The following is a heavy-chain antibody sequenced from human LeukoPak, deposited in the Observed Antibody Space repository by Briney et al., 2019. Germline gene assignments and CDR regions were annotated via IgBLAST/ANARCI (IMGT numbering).Heavy chain of an antibody. CDR1: GGSISSYY. CDR3: ARQYLGYDILTGYYPNWFDP. D-gene: IGHD3-9*01. CDR2: IYYSGST. Sequence: SETLSLTCTVSGGSISSYYWSWIRQPPGKGLEWIGCIYYSGSTNYNPSLKSRVTISVDTSKNQFSLKLSSVTAADTAVYYCARQYLGYDILTGYYPNWFDPWGQGTLVTVSS. J-gene: IGHJ5*02. V-gene: IGHV4-59*08.